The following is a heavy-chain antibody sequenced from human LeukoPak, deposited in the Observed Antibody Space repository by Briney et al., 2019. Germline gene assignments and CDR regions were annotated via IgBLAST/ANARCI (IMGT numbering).Heavy chain of an antibody. CDR3: ARQAVAGNGFDY. Sequence: ETLSLTCTVSGGSISSSSYYWGWIRQPPGKGLEWIGTMYYSRNTYYNPSLKSRVSISVDTSKNQFSLKLSSVTAADTAVYYCARQAVAGNGFDYWGQGTLVTVSS. D-gene: IGHD6-19*01. J-gene: IGHJ4*02. CDR2: MYYSRNT. CDR1: GGSISSSSYY. V-gene: IGHV4-39*01.